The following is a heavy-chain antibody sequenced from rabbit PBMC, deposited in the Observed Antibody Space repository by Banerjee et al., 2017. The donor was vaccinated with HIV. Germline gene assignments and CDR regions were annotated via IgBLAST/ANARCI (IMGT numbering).Heavy chain of an antibody. J-gene: IGHJ3*01. CDR2: IYTYSSGCS. V-gene: IGHV1S45*01. CDR3: VRDDAGNAGYGYDTGPYL. D-gene: IGHD6-1*01. Sequence: QEQLEESGGDLVKPEGSLTLTCTASGFSFSNNYYMCCVRQAPGKGLELIACIYTYSSGCSYYASWAKGRFTISKTSSTTVTLQMNSLTVADTATYFCVRDDAGNAGYGYDTGPYLWGQGTLGTVS. CDR1: GFSFSNNYY.